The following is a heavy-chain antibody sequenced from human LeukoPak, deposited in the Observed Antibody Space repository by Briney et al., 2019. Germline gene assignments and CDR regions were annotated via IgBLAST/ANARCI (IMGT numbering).Heavy chain of an antibody. Sequence: GESLKISCKGSGYSFTSYWIGWVRQMPGKGLEWMGIIYPGDSDTRYSPSFQGQVTIPADKSISTAYLQWSSLKASDTAMYYCARNGSLAAPSFDPWGQGTLVTVSS. V-gene: IGHV5-51*01. CDR2: IYPGDSDT. CDR3: ARNGSLAAPSFDP. D-gene: IGHD6-6*01. CDR1: GYSFTSYW. J-gene: IGHJ5*02.